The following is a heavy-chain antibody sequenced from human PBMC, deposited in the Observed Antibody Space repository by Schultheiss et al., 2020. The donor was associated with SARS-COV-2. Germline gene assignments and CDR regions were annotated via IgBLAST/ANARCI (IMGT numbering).Heavy chain of an antibody. V-gene: IGHV3-15*01. D-gene: IGHD4-17*01. J-gene: IGHJ4*02. CDR1: GFTVSSNY. CDR2: VRSKTYGGTA. CDR3: AKATTNYGDYYY. Sequence: GGSLRLSCAASGFTVSSNYMSWVRQAPGKGLEWVGRVRSKTYGGTADSAAPVTGRFTISRDDSRNTLYLQMNSLRAEDTAVYYCAKATTNYGDYYYWGQGTLVTVSS.